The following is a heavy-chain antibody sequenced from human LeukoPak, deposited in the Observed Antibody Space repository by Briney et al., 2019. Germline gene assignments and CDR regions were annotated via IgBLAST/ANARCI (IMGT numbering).Heavy chain of an antibody. CDR2: ITWNSGRT. V-gene: IGHV3-9*01. J-gene: IGHJ4*02. Sequence: GGSLRLSCSASGFSFDDYAMHWVRQTPEKGLEWVSSITWNSGRTGYGDSVKGRFTISRDSAKTSLYLQMNSLRADDTDLYYCAKGSGAWFWGNDYYFDYWGQGALVTVSS. CDR1: GFSFDDYA. D-gene: IGHD3-10*01. CDR3: AKGSGAWFWGNDYYFDY.